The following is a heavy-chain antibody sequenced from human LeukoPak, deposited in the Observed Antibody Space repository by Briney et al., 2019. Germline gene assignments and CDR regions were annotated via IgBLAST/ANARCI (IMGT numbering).Heavy chain of an antibody. D-gene: IGHD6-13*01. J-gene: IGHJ5*02. V-gene: IGHV4-4*09. CDR1: GGSISSYY. Sequence: SETLSLTCTVSGGSISSYYWSRIRQPPGKGLEWIGYVYTSGSTNYNPSLKSRVTISVDTSKNQFSLKLSSVTAADTAVYYCARTGYSSSWYNNWFDPWGQGTLVTLSS. CDR2: VYTSGST. CDR3: ARTGYSSSWYNNWFDP.